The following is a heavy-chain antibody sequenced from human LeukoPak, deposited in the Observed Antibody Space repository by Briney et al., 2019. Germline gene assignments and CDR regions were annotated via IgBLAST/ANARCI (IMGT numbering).Heavy chain of an antibody. J-gene: IGHJ3*02. D-gene: IGHD3-10*01. CDR2: INPNSGGT. Sequence: ASVKVSCKASGYTFTGYYMHWVRQAPGQGLEWMGWINPNSGGTYYAQKFQGRVTITRDTSISTAYMELSRLRSDDTAVYYCARCTMVRGVIDPQLVWGDTWGQGTMVTVSS. CDR1: GYTFTGYY. CDR3: ARCTMVRGVIDPQLVWGDT. V-gene: IGHV1-2*02.